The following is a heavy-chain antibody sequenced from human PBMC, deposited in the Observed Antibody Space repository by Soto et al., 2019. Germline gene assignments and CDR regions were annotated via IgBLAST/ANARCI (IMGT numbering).Heavy chain of an antibody. D-gene: IGHD3-22*01. CDR3: ATVAYDSSGYYYLNWFDP. J-gene: IGHJ5*02. V-gene: IGHV1-24*01. Sequence: ASVKVSCKVSGYTLTELSMHWVRQAPGKGLEWMGGFDPEDGETIYAQKFQGRVTMTEDTSTDTAYMELSSLRSEDTAVYYCATVAYDSSGYYYLNWFDPWGQGTLVTVPQ. CDR1: GYTLTELS. CDR2: FDPEDGET.